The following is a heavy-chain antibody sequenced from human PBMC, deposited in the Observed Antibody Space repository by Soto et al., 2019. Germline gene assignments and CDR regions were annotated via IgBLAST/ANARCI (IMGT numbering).Heavy chain of an antibody. CDR3: ARDRGTGDAFDI. Sequence: GESLKISCAASGFTFSSYAMHWVRQAPGKGLEWVAVISYDGSNKYYADSVKGRFTISRDNSKNTLYLQMNSLRAEDTAVYYCARDRGTGDAFDIWGQGTMVTVSS. J-gene: IGHJ3*02. CDR2: ISYDGSNK. D-gene: IGHD7-27*01. CDR1: GFTFSSYA. V-gene: IGHV3-30-3*01.